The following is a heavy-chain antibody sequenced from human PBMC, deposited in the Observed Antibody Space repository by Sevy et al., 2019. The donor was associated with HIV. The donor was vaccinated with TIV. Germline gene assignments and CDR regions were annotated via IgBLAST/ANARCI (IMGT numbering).Heavy chain of an antibody. D-gene: IGHD2-2*01. J-gene: IGHJ4*02. CDR1: GFTFSSYS. CDR2: ISSGSSYI. CDR3: ARDGGCSSTSCLLYFDY. Sequence: GGSLRLSCAASGFTFSSYSMNWVRQAPGKGLEWVSSISSGSSYIYYADSVKVRFTISRDNAKNSLYLQMNSLRAEDTAVYYSARDGGCSSTSCLLYFDYWGQGTLVTVSS. V-gene: IGHV3-21*01.